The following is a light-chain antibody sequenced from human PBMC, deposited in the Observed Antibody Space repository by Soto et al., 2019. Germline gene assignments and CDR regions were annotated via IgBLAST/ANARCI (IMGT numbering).Light chain of an antibody. Sequence: DIQMTQSPSSLSASVGDRVTITCRASQSISIWLAWYHQKPGKAPKLLIYKASSLESGVPSRFSGSGSGTEFTLTISSLQPDDFATYYCQQYNTYSGTFGQGTKVEIK. J-gene: IGKJ1*01. CDR2: KAS. CDR1: QSISIW. CDR3: QQYNTYSGT. V-gene: IGKV1-5*03.